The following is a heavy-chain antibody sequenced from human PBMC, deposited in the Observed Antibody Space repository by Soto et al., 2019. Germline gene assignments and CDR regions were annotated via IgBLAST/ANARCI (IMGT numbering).Heavy chain of an antibody. CDR1: GGSISSYY. Sequence: SETLSLTCTVSGGSISSYYWSWIRQPAGKGLEWIGRIYTGGSTNYNPSLKSRVTMSVDTSKNQFSLKLSSVTAADTAVYYCAREPAAGLFYYYGMDVWGQGTTVTVSS. J-gene: IGHJ6*02. V-gene: IGHV4-4*07. D-gene: IGHD6-13*01. CDR3: AREPAAGLFYYYGMDV. CDR2: IYTGGST.